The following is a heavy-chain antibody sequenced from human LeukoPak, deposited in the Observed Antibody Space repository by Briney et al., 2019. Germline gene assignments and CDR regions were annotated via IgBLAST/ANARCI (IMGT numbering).Heavy chain of an antibody. CDR2: INPNSGGT. D-gene: IGHD2-21*01. V-gene: IGHV1-2*02. J-gene: IGHJ5*02. Sequence: ASVKVSCKTSGYSFTDYYMHWVRQAPGQGLEWMGWINPNSGGTSSAQKFQGRVTMTRDTSITTVYMEMNWLTSDDTAIYYCARADRLHGGPYLIGPWGQGTLATVSS. CDR1: GYSFTDYY. CDR3: ARADRLHGGPYLIGP.